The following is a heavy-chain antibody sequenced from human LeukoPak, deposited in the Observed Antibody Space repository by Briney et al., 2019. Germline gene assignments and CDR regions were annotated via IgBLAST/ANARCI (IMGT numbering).Heavy chain of an antibody. Sequence: GESLRISYKGSGYSFTSYWISWVRQMPGKGLEWMGRIDPSDSYTNYSPSFQGHVTISADKSISTAYLQWSSLKASDTAMYYCTRRQYDSYNWFDPWGQGTLVTVSS. CDR2: IDPSDSYT. CDR1: GYSFTSYW. V-gene: IGHV5-10-1*01. CDR3: TRRQYDSYNWFDP. D-gene: IGHD3-22*01. J-gene: IGHJ5*02.